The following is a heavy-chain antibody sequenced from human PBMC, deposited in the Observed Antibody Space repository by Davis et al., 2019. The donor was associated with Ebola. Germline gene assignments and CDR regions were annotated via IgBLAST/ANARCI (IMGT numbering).Heavy chain of an antibody. Sequence: GESLKISCTASGFTFSSYAMNWVRQAPGKGLEWVSVLSGSGDSTYYADSVKRRFTISRDNSKNTLYLQMNSLRAEDTAVYYCARDKFVLVPAAITDYWGQGTLVTVSS. J-gene: IGHJ4*02. CDR2: LSGSGDST. V-gene: IGHV3-23*01. CDR3: ARDKFVLVPAAITDY. D-gene: IGHD2-2*01. CDR1: GFTFSSYA.